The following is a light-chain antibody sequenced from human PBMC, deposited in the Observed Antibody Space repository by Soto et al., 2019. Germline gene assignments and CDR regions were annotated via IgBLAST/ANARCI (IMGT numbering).Light chain of an antibody. CDR2: AAS. V-gene: IGKV1-8*01. CDR1: QGISSY. J-gene: IGKJ3*01. Sequence: AIRMTQSPSSFSASTGDRVTITCRASQGISSYLAWYQQKPGKAPKLLIYAASTLQSGVPSRFSGSGSGTDFTLTISSLQAEDVAVYYCQQYYSTPLTFGPGTKVDIK. CDR3: QQYYSTPLT.